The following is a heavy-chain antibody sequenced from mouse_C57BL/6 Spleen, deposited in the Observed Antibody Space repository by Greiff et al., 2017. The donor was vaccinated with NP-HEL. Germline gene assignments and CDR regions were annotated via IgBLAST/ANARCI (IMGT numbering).Heavy chain of an antibody. D-gene: IGHD1-1*01. V-gene: IGHV1-7*01. Sequence: QVQLKESGAELAKPGASVKLSCKASGYTFTSYWMHWVKQRPGQGLEWIGYINPSSGYTKYNQKFKDKATLTADKSSSTAYMQLSSLTYEDSAVYYCAMNSLDWYGSSGYFDVWGTGTTVTVSS. CDR1: GYTFTSYW. CDR2: INPSSGYT. CDR3: AMNSLDWYGSSGYFDV. J-gene: IGHJ1*03.